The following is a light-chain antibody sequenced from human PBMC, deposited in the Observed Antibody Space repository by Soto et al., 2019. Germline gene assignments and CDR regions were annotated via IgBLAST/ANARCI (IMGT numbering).Light chain of an antibody. V-gene: IGKV3-20*01. Sequence: EIVLTQSPGTLSLSPGERATLSCRASQSVSSSYLAWYQQKPGQAPRLLIYGASSRATGIPDRFSGSGSGTDFTLTISRLEPEDFAVYYWHQYDSSPLTFGGGPKVEIK. CDR3: HQYDSSPLT. CDR1: QSVSSSY. J-gene: IGKJ4*01. CDR2: GAS.